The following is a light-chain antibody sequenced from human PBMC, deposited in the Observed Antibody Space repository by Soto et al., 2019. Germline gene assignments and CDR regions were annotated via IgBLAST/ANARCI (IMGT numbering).Light chain of an antibody. V-gene: IGKV3-20*01. CDR2: GAS. CDR1: QSISSSY. J-gene: IGKJ1*01. Sequence: IVLTQSPGTLSLSPGERTTLSCRASQSISSSYLAWYQQKPGQAPRLLVYGASSRATGIPHRFSGSGSGKDFTLTICRLFPEEFALYYCQQCSSTFLTLGQGTK. CDR3: QQCSSTFLT.